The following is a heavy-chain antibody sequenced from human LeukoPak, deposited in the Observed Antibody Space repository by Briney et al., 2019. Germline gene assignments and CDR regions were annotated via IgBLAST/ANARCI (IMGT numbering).Heavy chain of an antibody. CDR3: ARESSYGPTDY. CDR2: IYYSGST. Sequence: SETLSLTCTVSGGSISSGGYYWSWIRQHSGKGLEWIGYIYYSGSTYYNPSLKSRVTISVDTSKNQFSLKLSSVTAADTAVYYCARESSYGPTDYWGQGTLVTVSS. V-gene: IGHV4-31*03. J-gene: IGHJ4*02. D-gene: IGHD5-18*01. CDR1: GGSISSGGYY.